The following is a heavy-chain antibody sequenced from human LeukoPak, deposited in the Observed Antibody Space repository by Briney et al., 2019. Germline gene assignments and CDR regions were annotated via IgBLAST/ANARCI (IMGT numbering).Heavy chain of an antibody. CDR2: VFVTGTT. D-gene: IGHD5-18*01. J-gene: IGHJ4*02. CDR1: GESISCCY. V-gene: IGHV4-4*07. CDR3: VGQGYKCGDFNG. Sequence: SGTLSLTCAVSGESISCCYWSWIRQSPGRGLEWIGGVFVTGTTNYNPSLQGRVTMSVDRSKSQFSLRLSSVTAAGTAGYFCVGQGYKCGDFNGWGQGTLVTASS.